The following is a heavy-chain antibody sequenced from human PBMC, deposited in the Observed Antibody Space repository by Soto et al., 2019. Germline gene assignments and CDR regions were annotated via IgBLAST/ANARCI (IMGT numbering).Heavy chain of an antibody. CDR2: IWYDGSNK. CDR1: GFTFSRYA. Sequence: QVQLVESGGGVVQPGRSLRLSCAASGFTFSRYAMHWVRQAPGKGREWVAVIWYDGSNKYYADSVKGRFTTSRDNSKNTLYLQMNSLRAEDTAVYYCARDVGGFGELLQIWGQGTMVTVSS. D-gene: IGHD3-10*01. V-gene: IGHV3-33*01. CDR3: ARDVGGFGELLQI. J-gene: IGHJ3*02.